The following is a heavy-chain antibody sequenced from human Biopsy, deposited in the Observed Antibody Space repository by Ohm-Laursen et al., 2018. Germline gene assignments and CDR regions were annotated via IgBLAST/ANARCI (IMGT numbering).Heavy chain of an antibody. J-gene: IGHJ6*02. D-gene: IGHD3-10*01. CDR1: GFTFSGYW. V-gene: IGHV3-7*01. CDR3: ARSRGSSGIATIYYYGMDV. Sequence: SLRLSCAASGFTFSGYWMSWVRQAPGKGLEWVANIRQDGSERYYVDSVKGRFTISRDNAKNSLYLQMNSLRAEDTAVYYCARSRGSSGIATIYYYGMDVWGQGTTVTVSS. CDR2: IRQDGSER.